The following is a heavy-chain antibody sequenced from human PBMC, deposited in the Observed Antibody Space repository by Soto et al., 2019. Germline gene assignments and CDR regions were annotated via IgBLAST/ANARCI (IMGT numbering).Heavy chain of an antibody. CDR1: GGSISSSSYY. J-gene: IGHJ4*02. D-gene: IGHD3-10*01. Sequence: SETLSLTCTVSGGSISSSSYYWGWIRQPPGKGLEWIGSIYYSGSTYYNPSLKSRVTISVDTSKNQFSLKLSSVTAADTAVYYCARFSDHRRITMVRGVSYFDYWGQGTLVTVSS. CDR3: ARFSDHRRITMVRGVSYFDY. CDR2: IYYSGST. V-gene: IGHV4-39*01.